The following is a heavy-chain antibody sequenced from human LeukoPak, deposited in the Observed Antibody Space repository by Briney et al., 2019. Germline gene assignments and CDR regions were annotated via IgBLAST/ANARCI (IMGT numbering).Heavy chain of an antibody. CDR1: GFTFSSYW. J-gene: IGHJ4*02. D-gene: IGHD4-11*01. CDR2: INSDGSST. Sequence: PGGSLRLSCAASGFTFSSYWMHWVRQAPGKGLVWVSRINSDGSSTSYADSVKGRFTISRDNSKNTLYLQMNSLRAEDTAMYYCAREGRMTNFDYWGQGTLVTVSS. CDR3: AREGRMTNFDY. V-gene: IGHV3-74*01.